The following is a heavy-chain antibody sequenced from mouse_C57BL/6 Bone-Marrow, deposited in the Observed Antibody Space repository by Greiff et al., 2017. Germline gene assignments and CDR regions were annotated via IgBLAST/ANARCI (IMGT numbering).Heavy chain of an antibody. D-gene: IGHD2-4*01. Sequence: VKLMESGAELARPGASVKLSCKASGYTFTSYGISWVKQRTGQGLEWIGEIYPRSGNTYYNEKFKGKATLTADKSSRTAYMELRSLTSEDSAVYFCGGSPYYDYDVTWFAYWGQGTLVTVSA. V-gene: IGHV1-81*01. CDR1: GYTFTSYG. J-gene: IGHJ3*01. CDR2: IYPRSGNT. CDR3: GGSPYYDYDVTWFAY.